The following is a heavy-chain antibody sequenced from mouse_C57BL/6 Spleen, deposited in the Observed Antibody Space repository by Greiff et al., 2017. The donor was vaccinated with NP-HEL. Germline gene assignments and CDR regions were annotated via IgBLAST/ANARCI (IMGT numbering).Heavy chain of an antibody. CDR2: IDPSDSYT. CDR1: GYTFTSYW. Sequence: QVQLQQPGAELVMPGASVKLSCKASGYTFTSYWMHWVKQRPGQGLEWIGEIDPSDSYTNYNQKFKGKSTLTVDKSSSTAYMQLSSLTSEDSAVYYCARAVYYGNETHWYFDVWGTGTTVTVSS. J-gene: IGHJ1*03. D-gene: IGHD2-1*01. CDR3: ARAVYYGNETHWYFDV. V-gene: IGHV1-69*01.